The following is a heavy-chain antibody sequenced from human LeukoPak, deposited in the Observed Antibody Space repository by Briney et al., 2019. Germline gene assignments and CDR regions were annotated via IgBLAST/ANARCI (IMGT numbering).Heavy chain of an antibody. D-gene: IGHD3-10*01. V-gene: IGHV4-39*01. CDR3: ARELFGITPSDY. CDR1: GGSISSSSYY. Sequence: PSETLSLTCTVSGGSISSSSYYWGWIRQPPGKGLEWIGSIYCSGSTYYNPSLKSRVTISVDTSKNQFSLKLSSVTAADTAVYYCARELFGITPSDYWGQGTLVTVSS. CDR2: IYCSGST. J-gene: IGHJ4*02.